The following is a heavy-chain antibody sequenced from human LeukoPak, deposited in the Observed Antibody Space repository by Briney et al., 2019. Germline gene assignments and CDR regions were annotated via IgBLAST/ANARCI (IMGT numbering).Heavy chain of an antibody. CDR2: INHSGRT. Sequence: SSETLSLTCAVYGGSFSGYYWSWIRQPPGKGLEWIGEINHSGRTNYNPSLKSRVTISIDTSMNHFSPKLTSVTAADTAVYYCAASDQKDAFDIWGQGTMVTVSS. CDR3: AASDQKDAFDI. D-gene: IGHD2-2*01. V-gene: IGHV4-34*01. CDR1: GGSFSGYY. J-gene: IGHJ3*02.